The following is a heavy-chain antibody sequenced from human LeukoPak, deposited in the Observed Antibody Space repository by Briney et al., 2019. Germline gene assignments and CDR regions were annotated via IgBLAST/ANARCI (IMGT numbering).Heavy chain of an antibody. CDR1: GGSISSSSYY. Sequence: PSETLSLTCTVSGGSISSSSYYWGWIRQPPGKGMEWLGSIYYSGSTYYNPSLKSRVTISVDTSKNQFSLKLSSVTAADTAVYYCVREGWQWLVHAFDIWGQGTMVTGSS. CDR3: VREGWQWLVHAFDI. D-gene: IGHD6-19*01. CDR2: IYYSGST. V-gene: IGHV4-39*07. J-gene: IGHJ3*02.